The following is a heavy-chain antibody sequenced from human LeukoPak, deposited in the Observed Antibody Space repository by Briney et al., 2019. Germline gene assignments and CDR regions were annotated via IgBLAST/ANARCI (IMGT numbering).Heavy chain of an antibody. D-gene: IGHD3/OR15-3a*01. V-gene: IGHV3-7*01. J-gene: IGHJ4*02. Sequence: GGSLRLSCAASGFTFSSHWMSWVRQAPRKELEWLANIKEDGSEKYYVDSVKGRFTISRDNAKNSLFLQMNSLIDEDTATYYCVRDLVWDTGRVDYWGQGTLVTVSS. CDR3: VRDLVWDTGRVDY. CDR1: GFTFSSHW. CDR2: IKEDGSEK.